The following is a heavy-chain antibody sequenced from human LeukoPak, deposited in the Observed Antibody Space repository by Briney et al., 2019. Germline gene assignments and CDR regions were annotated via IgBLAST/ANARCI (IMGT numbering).Heavy chain of an antibody. Sequence: ASVKVSCKASGYTFIDHYMHWVRQAPGQGLEWMGWISPNSGDTDYAQRFQGRVTMTRDTSISTAYMELSRLRSDDTAVYYCARAAIAVAGDYHYHYMDVWGKGTTVTVSS. CDR3: ARAAIAVAGDYHYHYMDV. CDR2: ISPNSGDT. V-gene: IGHV1-2*02. D-gene: IGHD6-19*01. CDR1: GYTFIDHY. J-gene: IGHJ6*03.